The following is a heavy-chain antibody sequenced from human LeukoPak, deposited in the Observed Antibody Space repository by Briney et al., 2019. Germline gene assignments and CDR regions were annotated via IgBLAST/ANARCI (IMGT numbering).Heavy chain of an antibody. CDR2: ISPHNGNR. J-gene: IGHJ4*02. Sequence: ASVKVSCKTSGYTFTRYGISWVRQAPGQGLEWMGWISPHNGNRYYAQKFKDRVTMTTDTSTNTVYLELRSLRPDDTAMYYCARVGYGSGSDDFYFWGQGTLVTVST. V-gene: IGHV1-18*01. CDR1: GYTFTRYG. CDR3: ARVGYGSGSDDFYF. D-gene: IGHD3-10*01.